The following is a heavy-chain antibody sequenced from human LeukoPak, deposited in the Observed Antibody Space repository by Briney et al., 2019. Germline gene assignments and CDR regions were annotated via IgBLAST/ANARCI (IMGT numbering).Heavy chain of an antibody. D-gene: IGHD4-17*01. CDR2: ISSSSSYI. Sequence: GGSLRLSCAASGFTFSRYSMNWVRQAPGKGLEWVSSISSSSSYIYYADSVKGRFTISRDNAKTSLYLQMNSMRAEDTAVYYCARDRLIYGDYGDAFDIWGQGTMVTVSS. CDR3: ARDRLIYGDYGDAFDI. CDR1: GFTFSRYS. V-gene: IGHV3-21*01. J-gene: IGHJ3*02.